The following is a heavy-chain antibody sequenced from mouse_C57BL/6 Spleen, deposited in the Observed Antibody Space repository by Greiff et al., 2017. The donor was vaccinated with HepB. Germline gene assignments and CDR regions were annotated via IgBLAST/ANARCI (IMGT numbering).Heavy chain of an antibody. J-gene: IGHJ2*01. CDR1: GFSFNTYA. CDR3: VRERDYDGHYFDY. Sequence: GGGLVQPKGSLKLSCAASGFSFNTYAMNWVRQAPGKGLEWVARIRSKSNNYATYYADSVKDRFTISRDDSESMLYLQMNNLKTEDTAMYYCVRERDYDGHYFDYWGQGTTLTVSS. CDR2: IRSKSNNYAT. V-gene: IGHV10-1*01. D-gene: IGHD2-4*01.